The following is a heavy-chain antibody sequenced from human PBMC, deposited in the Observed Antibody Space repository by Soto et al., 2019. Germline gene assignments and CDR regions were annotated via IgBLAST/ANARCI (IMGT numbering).Heavy chain of an antibody. D-gene: IGHD6-19*01. V-gene: IGHV3-23*01. J-gene: IGHJ4*02. Sequence: GGSLRLSCVASGFTFSNYAMNWVRQAPGKGLEWVPYLSDSSGGTHYADSVKGRFTISRDNSKNTLYLQMNSLRAEDTAVYFCATGRGVSSGWFYFDYWGQGXPVTVYS. CDR3: ATGRGVSSGWFYFDY. CDR2: LSDSSGGT. CDR1: GFTFSNYA.